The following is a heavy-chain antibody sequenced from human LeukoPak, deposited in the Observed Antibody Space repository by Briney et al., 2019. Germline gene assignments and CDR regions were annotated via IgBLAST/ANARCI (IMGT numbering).Heavy chain of an antibody. CDR2: ISSSGRTI. CDR1: GFTFSDYY. CDR3: ARHYFHGSGHGGY. J-gene: IGHJ4*02. Sequence: GGSLRLSCAASGFTFSDYYMSWIRQAPGKGLKWLSYISSSGRTIYYADSVKGRFTISRDNAKNSLYLQMNSLRVEDTAVYYCARHYFHGSGHGGYWGQGTLVTVSS. D-gene: IGHD2-15*01. V-gene: IGHV3-11*01.